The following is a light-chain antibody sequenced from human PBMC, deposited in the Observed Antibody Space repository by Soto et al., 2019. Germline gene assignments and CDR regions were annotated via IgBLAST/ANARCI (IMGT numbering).Light chain of an antibody. CDR1: SSNIGSNT. Sequence: QSVLTQPPSASGTPGQRVTISCSGSSSNIGSNTVNWYQQLPGTAPKLLIYSNNQRPSGVPDRFSGSKSGTSASLDISGLQSEDEADYYCAAWDDSLNGYGFGTGTKVTVL. CDR3: AAWDDSLNGYG. V-gene: IGLV1-44*01. CDR2: SNN. J-gene: IGLJ1*01.